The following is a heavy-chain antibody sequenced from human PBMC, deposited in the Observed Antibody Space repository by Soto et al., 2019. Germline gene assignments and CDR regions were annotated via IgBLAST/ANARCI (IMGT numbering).Heavy chain of an antibody. CDR2: IFWNDDK. Sequence: QITLKESGPTLVKPTQTLTLTCTFSGFSLSTSAVGVCWIRQPPGKALEWLAVIFWNDDKRYSPSLKSRLTITKDSSKNQVVLTMTNLDPVDTGTYYCARRRGATATGGAFDPWGQGTLVTVSS. CDR1: GFSLSTSAVG. CDR3: ARRRGATATGGAFDP. D-gene: IGHD4-17*01. V-gene: IGHV2-5*01. J-gene: IGHJ5*02.